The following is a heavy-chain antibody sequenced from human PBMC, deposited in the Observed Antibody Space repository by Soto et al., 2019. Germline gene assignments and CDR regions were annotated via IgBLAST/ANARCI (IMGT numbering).Heavy chain of an antibody. Sequence: PWGSRRLSWAASGFTFSSYAMSWVRQTPGKGLEWVSAISGSGGSAYYADSVKGRFTISRDNSKNTLYLQMNSLRAEDTAVYYCAKPARSWYSETDYWGQGTLGTVSS. V-gene: IGHV3-23*01. CDR3: AKPARSWYSETDY. J-gene: IGHJ4*02. CDR1: GFTFSSYA. D-gene: IGHD2-15*01. CDR2: ISGSGGSA.